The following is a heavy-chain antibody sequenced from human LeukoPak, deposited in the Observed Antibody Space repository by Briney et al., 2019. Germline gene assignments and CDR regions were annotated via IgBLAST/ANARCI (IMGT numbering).Heavy chain of an antibody. CDR3: ARGLLEADFDS. Sequence: ASVKVSCKASGHTFTSYYMHWVRQAPGQGLEWMGIINPSGGSTSYAQKFQGRVTMTTDISTSTAYMELRSLQSDDTAVYYCARGLLEADFDSWGQGTLVIVSS. CDR2: INPSGGST. CDR1: GHTFTSYY. D-gene: IGHD1-1*01. J-gene: IGHJ4*02. V-gene: IGHV1-46*01.